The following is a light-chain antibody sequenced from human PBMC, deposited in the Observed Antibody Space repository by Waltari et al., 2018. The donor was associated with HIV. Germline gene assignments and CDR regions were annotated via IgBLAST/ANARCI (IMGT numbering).Light chain of an antibody. CDR3: SSYTSTSTYV. CDR1: SSDVGIYNS. V-gene: IGLV2-14*01. J-gene: IGLJ1*01. Sequence: QSALTQPASVSGSHGQSITISCSGTSSDVGIYNSVSWYQQHPGKAPKLMIYDVSKRPSGVSNRFSGSKSGNTASLTISGLQAEDEADYYCSSYTSTSTYVFGTGTKVTVL. CDR2: DVS.